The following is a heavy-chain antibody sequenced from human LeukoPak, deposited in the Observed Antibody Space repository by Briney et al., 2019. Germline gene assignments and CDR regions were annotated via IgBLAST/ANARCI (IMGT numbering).Heavy chain of an antibody. D-gene: IGHD4-11*01. J-gene: IGHJ4*02. V-gene: IGHV3-13*01. CDR1: GFTFSSYD. CDR3: ARKTVTKGIDY. CDR2: IGTAGDT. Sequence: PGGSLRLSCAASGFTFSSYDMHWVRQATGKGLEWVSAIGTAGDTYYPGSVKGRFTISRENAKNSLYLQMNSLRAGDTAVYYCARKTVTKGIDYWGQGTLVTVSS.